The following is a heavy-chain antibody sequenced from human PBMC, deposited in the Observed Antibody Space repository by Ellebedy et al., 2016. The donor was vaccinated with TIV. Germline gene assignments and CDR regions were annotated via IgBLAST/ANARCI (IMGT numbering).Heavy chain of an antibody. CDR3: ARELLGGFHP. J-gene: IGHJ5*02. CDR1: GFRFSDYW. V-gene: IGHV3-7*01. CDR2: INQDGSEK. D-gene: IGHD3-16*01. Sequence: PGGSLRLSCAASGFRFSDYWMCWVRLAPGGGLEWVANINQDGSEKNYVDSVRGRFTISRDNAKNSLNLQMNSLRADDTGIYYCARELLGGFHPWGQGTLVTVSS.